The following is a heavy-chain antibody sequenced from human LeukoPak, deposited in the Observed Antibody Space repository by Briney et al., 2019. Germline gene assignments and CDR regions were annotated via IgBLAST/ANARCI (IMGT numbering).Heavy chain of an antibody. D-gene: IGHD5-24*01. Sequence: GGSLRLSCAASGFTFSSYGVHWVRQAPGKGLEWVAVISYDGSNKKYIDSVKGRFTISRDNSKNTLYLQMNSLRPEDTAVYYCARSGGIEMATIVDYWGQGTLVTVSS. J-gene: IGHJ4*02. CDR3: ARSGGIEMATIVDY. V-gene: IGHV3-30*03. CDR2: ISYDGSNK. CDR1: GFTFSSYG.